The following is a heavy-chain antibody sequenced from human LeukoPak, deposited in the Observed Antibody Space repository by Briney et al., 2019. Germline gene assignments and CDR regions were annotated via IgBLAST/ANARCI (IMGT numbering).Heavy chain of an antibody. D-gene: IGHD5-24*01. CDR2: LTDSGGTT. Sequence: GGSLSLSCVASGFTFSNYAMGWVRQAPGKRPEWVSSLTDSGGTTYYVDSVKGRFAISRDNSKNTLYLHMNSLRAEDTAVYYCAKKRDAFDIWGQGTVVTVSS. V-gene: IGHV3-23*01. J-gene: IGHJ3*02. CDR1: GFTFSNYA. CDR3: AKKRDAFDI.